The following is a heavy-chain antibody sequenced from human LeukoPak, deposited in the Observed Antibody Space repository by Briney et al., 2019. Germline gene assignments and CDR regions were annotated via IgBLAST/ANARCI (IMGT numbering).Heavy chain of an antibody. CDR3: ARSRTQPNYYYYYMDV. CDR2: ISAYNGNT. CDR1: GYTFTSYG. J-gene: IGHJ6*03. Sequence: ASVKVSCKASGYTFTSYGISWVRQAPGQGLEWMGWISAYNGNTNYAQKLQGRVTMTTDTSTSTAYMELRSLRPDDTAVYYCARSRTQPNYYYYYMDVWGKGTTVTVSS. V-gene: IGHV1-18*01.